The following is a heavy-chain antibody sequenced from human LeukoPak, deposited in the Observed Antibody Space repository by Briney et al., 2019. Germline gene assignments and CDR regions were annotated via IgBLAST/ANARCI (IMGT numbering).Heavy chain of an antibody. CDR3: ARSGYDRRHSSSFDY. Sequence: ASVKVSCKAFGYTFTSYDINWVRQATGQGLEWMGWMNPNSGNTGYAQKFQGRVTITRNTSISTAYMELSSLRSEDTAVYYCARSGYDRRHSSSFDYWGQGSLVTVSS. J-gene: IGHJ4*02. CDR1: GYTFTSYD. D-gene: IGHD6-6*01. CDR2: MNPNSGNT. V-gene: IGHV1-8*03.